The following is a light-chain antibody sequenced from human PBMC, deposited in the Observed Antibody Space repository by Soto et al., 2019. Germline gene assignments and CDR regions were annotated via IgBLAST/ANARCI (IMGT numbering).Light chain of an antibody. Sequence: EIVMTQSPATLSVSPGERATLSCRASQSVSSNLAWYQQKPGQAPRLLIYGASTRATGIPGRFSASGSGTEFTLTINSLQSEDFAVYYCQQYNNWPRTFGQGTRLEIK. J-gene: IGKJ5*01. CDR1: QSVSSN. CDR2: GAS. CDR3: QQYNNWPRT. V-gene: IGKV3-15*01.